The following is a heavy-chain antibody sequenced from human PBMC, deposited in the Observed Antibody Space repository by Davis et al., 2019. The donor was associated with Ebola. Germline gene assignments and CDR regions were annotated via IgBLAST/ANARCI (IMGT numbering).Heavy chain of an antibody. CDR1: GGSFSGYY. J-gene: IGHJ4*02. CDR3: ARERSSSWEYYFDY. V-gene: IGHV4-59*01. Sequence: MPSETLSLTCAVYGGSFSGYYWSWIRQPPGKGLEWIGYIYYSGTTNYNPSLKSRVTISVDTSKNQFSLKLTSVTAADTAVYYCARERSSSWEYYFDYWGQGTLVTVSS. CDR2: IYYSGTT. D-gene: IGHD6-13*01.